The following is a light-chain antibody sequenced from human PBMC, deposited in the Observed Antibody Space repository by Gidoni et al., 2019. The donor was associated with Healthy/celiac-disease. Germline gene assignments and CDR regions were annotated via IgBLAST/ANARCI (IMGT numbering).Light chain of an antibody. CDR3: QQYNSYLLT. CDR1: QSISSW. V-gene: IGKV1-5*01. J-gene: IGKJ4*01. CDR2: DAS. Sequence: DIQMTQSPSTLSASVGDRVTITCRASQSISSWLAWYPQKPGKAPKLLIYDASSLESGVPSRFSGSGSGTEFTLTVSSLQPDDFATYYCQQYNSYLLTFXGXTKVEIK.